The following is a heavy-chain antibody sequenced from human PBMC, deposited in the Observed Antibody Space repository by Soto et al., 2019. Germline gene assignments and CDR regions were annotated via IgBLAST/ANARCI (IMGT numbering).Heavy chain of an antibody. CDR1: GYTFTSYY. CDR3: AREAHSRYYFDP. J-gene: IGHJ4*02. Sequence: ASVKVSCKASGYTFTSYYMHWVRQAPGQGLQWMGIINPSGGSTSYAQKFQGRVTMTRDTSTTTVYMELSSLRSEDTAVYYCAREAHSRYYFDPWGQGTLVTVSS. CDR2: INPSGGST. V-gene: IGHV1-46*01.